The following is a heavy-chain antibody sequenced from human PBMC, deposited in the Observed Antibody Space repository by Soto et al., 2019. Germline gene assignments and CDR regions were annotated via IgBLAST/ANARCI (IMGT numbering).Heavy chain of an antibody. Sequence: QVQLQESGPGLVKPSETLSLTCTVSGGSISSYYWSWIRQPPGKGLEWIGYIYYSGGTNYNPSLKSRVPISVDTSRNQSSLKLSSVTAADTAVYYCARAKAPLYSSSWYWFDPWGQGPLVTVSS. CDR3: ARAKAPLYSSSWYWFDP. CDR2: IYYSGGT. V-gene: IGHV4-59*08. CDR1: GGSISSYY. D-gene: IGHD6-13*01. J-gene: IGHJ5*02.